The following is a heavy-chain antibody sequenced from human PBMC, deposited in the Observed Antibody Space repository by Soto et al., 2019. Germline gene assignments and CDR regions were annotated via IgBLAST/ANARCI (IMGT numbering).Heavy chain of an antibody. CDR2: IYYSGST. Sequence: SETLSLTCTVSCGSISSYYWSWIRQPPGKGLEWIGYIYYSGSTNYNPSLKSRVTISVDTSKNQFSLKLSSVTAADTAVYYCAREEGYDGSYSYWGQGTLVTVSS. V-gene: IGHV4-59*01. D-gene: IGHD3-22*01. CDR1: CGSISSYY. CDR3: AREEGYDGSYSY. J-gene: IGHJ4*02.